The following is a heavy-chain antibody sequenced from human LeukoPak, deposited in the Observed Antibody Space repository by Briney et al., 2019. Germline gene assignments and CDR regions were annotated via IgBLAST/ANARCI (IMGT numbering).Heavy chain of an antibody. V-gene: IGHV4-59*01. CDR1: GGSISSYY. CDR2: IYYSGST. J-gene: IGHJ4*02. D-gene: IGHD3-3*01. CDR3: ARADTIFGVVTPPFDY. Sequence: SETLSLTCTVSGGSISSYYWSWIRQPPGKGLEWIGYIYYSGSTNYNPSLKSRVTISVDTSKNQFSLNLSSVTAADTAVYYCARADTIFGVVTPPFDYWGQGTLVTVSS.